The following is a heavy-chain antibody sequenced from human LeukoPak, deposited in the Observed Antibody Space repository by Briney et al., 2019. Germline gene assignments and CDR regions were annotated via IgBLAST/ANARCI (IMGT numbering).Heavy chain of an antibody. V-gene: IGHV4-59*01. D-gene: IGHD3-10*01. CDR1: GGSISSYY. CDR2: IYYSGST. Sequence: PSETLSLTCTVSGGSISSYYWSWIRQPPGKGLEWIGYIYYSGSTNYNPSLKSRVTMSVDTSKNQFSLKVSSVTAADTAVYYCARVFDSGSQAYFYYMDVWGKGTTVTISS. CDR3: ARVFDSGSQAYFYYMDV. J-gene: IGHJ6*03.